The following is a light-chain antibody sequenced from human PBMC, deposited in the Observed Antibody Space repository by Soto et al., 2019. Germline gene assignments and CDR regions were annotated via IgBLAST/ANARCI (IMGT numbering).Light chain of an antibody. CDR1: QSVSNY. CDR3: HQYGGSPQT. V-gene: IGKV3-20*01. Sequence: EIVLTPSPGTLSLSPGERATLSCRAIQSVSNYLAWYQRKPGQAPRLLIYGASSRATGIPDRFSGSGSGTDFTLTISRLEPEDFAVYYCHQYGGSPQTFGQGTKVEIK. J-gene: IGKJ1*01. CDR2: GAS.